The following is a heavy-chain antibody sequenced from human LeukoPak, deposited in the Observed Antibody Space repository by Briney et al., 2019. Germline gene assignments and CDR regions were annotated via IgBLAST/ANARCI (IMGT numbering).Heavy chain of an antibody. Sequence: PGGSLRLSCAASGFTFSDQYMDWVRQAPGKGLEWVGRTRNKANSYTTEYAASVKGRFTISRDDSENSLYLQMNSLKTEDTAVYYCARSGYSYAYFDYWGQGTLVIVSS. J-gene: IGHJ4*02. V-gene: IGHV3-72*01. CDR3: ARSGYSYAYFDY. CDR2: TRNKANSYTT. D-gene: IGHD5-18*01. CDR1: GFTFSDQY.